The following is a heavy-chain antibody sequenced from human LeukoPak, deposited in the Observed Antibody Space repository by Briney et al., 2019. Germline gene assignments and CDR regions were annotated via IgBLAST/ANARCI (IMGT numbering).Heavy chain of an antibody. CDR2: IISTSSYI. V-gene: IGHV3-21*01. J-gene: IGHJ6*03. CDR1: GFTFSSYS. CDR3: ASCSSTSETYYYYYYMDV. Sequence: RGSLRLSCAPSGFTFSSYSMSWVRQAPRKGLEWVSSIISTSSYIYYADSVKGRFTISRDNAKRSLYLQMNSLRAEDTAVYYCASCSSTSETYYYYYYMDVWGKGTTVTVSS. D-gene: IGHD2-2*01.